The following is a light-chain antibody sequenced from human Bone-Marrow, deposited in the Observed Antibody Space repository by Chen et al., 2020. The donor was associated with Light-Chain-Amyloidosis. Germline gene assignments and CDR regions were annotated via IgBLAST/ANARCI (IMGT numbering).Light chain of an antibody. V-gene: IGLV2-14*01. J-gene: IGLJ1*01. CDR3: SSYTSTNTLV. CDR1: SSDVGGDNH. Sequence: QSALTQPASVSGSPGQSITISCTGTSSDVGGDNHVSWYQQHPDKAPKLMIYEVTNRPSWVPDRFSGSKSDNTASLTISGLQTEDEADDFCSSYTSTNTLVFGSGTRVTVL. CDR2: EVT.